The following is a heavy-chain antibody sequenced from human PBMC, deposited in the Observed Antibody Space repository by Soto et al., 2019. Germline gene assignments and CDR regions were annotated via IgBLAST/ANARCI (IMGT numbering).Heavy chain of an antibody. V-gene: IGHV4-61*01. CDR1: GDSVRSRNYY. Sequence: SQTLSLTSTVSGDSVRSRNYYCSLILQPPGKGLEWIGNIYPGGSVNHNPSLRGRVTISLDTSKNQLSLKLSSVTAADTAVYYCATGPLGRSQNPHLDYWGQGALVTVSS. J-gene: IGHJ4*02. D-gene: IGHD1-26*01. CDR3: ATGPLGRSQNPHLDY. CDR2: IYPGGSV.